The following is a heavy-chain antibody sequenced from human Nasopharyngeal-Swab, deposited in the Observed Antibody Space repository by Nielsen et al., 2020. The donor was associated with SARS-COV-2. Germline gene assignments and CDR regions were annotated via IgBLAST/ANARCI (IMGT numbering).Heavy chain of an antibody. CDR2: IDWDDDK. J-gene: IGHJ4*02. V-gene: IGHV2-70*01. D-gene: IGHD3-10*01. CDR3: ARILVGRYYGSGSYYYFDY. Sequence: WIRQPPGKAMEWLALIDWDDDKYYSTSLKTRLTISKDTSKNQVVLTMTNMDPVDTATYYCARILVGRYYGSGSYYYFDYWGQGTLVTVSS.